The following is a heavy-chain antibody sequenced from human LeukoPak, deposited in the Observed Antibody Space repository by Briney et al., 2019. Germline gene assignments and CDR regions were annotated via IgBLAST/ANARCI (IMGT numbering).Heavy chain of an antibody. CDR2: SATTKPNSCTT. J-gene: IGHJ4*02. Sequence: PGGSLRVSCAGAGFSITDHHMDWVRQAPGKGLEWVGRSATTKPNSCTTQYAASVRGRFTISRDDSQNSLHLQLNSLKTEDTAVYYCVRVVITGSGWYHFDNWGLGTLVTVSS. D-gene: IGHD6-13*01. CDR3: VRVVITGSGWYHFDN. V-gene: IGHV3-72*01. CDR1: GFSITDHH.